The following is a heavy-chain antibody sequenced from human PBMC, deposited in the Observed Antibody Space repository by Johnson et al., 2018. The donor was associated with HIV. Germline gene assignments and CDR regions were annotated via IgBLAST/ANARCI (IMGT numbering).Heavy chain of an antibody. V-gene: IGHV3-30*04. Sequence: VQLVESGGGVVQPGRSLRLSCAASGFTFSSYAMHWVRQAPGKGLEWVAVISDDVSSTFYVDSMKGRLTISRDNSKNPLYLQMNSLSAEDTAVYYCAKEIGQYYYESSGYDFDMWGQGTMVTVSS. CDR1: GFTFSSYA. CDR2: ISDDVSST. CDR3: AKEIGQYYYESSGYDFDM. D-gene: IGHD3-22*01. J-gene: IGHJ3*02.